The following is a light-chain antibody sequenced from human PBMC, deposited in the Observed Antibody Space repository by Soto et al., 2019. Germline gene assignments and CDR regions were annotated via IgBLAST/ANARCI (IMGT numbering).Light chain of an antibody. CDR2: GAS. J-gene: IGKJ4*01. CDR1: QTINNY. CDR3: QQSYDSPPT. Sequence: DIQMTQSPCTLSASVGDRVTITCRASQTINNYLNWYQQKPGKAPKCLIYGASSLQSGVSSRFTGRGSGTDYTLTISCLQPEDFATYFCQQSYDSPPTVGGGTKVEIK. V-gene: IGKV1-39*01.